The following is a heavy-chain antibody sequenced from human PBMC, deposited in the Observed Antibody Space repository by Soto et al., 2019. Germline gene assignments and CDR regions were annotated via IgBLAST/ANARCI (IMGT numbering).Heavy chain of an antibody. Sequence: GGSLRLSCAASGFTFSSYGMHWFRQAPGKGLEWVAVISYDGSNKYYADSVKGRFTISRDNSKNTLYLQMNSLRAEDTAVYYCAKDRYYDFWSGYYLYYGMDVWGQGTTVTVSS. J-gene: IGHJ6*02. CDR1: GFTFSSYG. D-gene: IGHD3-3*01. V-gene: IGHV3-30*18. CDR3: AKDRYYDFWSGYYLYYGMDV. CDR2: ISYDGSNK.